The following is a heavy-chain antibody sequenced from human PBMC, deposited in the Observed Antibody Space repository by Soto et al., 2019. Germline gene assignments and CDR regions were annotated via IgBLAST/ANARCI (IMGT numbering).Heavy chain of an antibody. J-gene: IGHJ4*02. CDR2: IYPGDSET. Sequence: PGESLKISWKVSGYSFPSFWIGCVRQMPVKGLEWLGSIYPGDSETRYSPSFQCEVTISADTSITTAYLHWSSLRDSDTATYSCVKQPPLDSRASHNWGQGTLVTVSS. CDR3: VKQPPLDSRASHN. D-gene: IGHD6-19*01. V-gene: IGHV5-51*01. CDR1: GYSFPSFW.